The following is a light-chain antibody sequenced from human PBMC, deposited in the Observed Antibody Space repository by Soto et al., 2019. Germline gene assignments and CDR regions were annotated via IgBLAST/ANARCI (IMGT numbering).Light chain of an antibody. Sequence: EVVMTQSPATLSVSPGERVTLSCRASQSVASNLAWFQQKPGQAPSLLIYHASTRATGIPARFSGSGSGTEFTLTFSSLQSEDFAIYYCQQYDYWPWTFGQGTKVDI. CDR3: QQYDYWPWT. J-gene: IGKJ1*01. CDR1: QSVASN. V-gene: IGKV3-15*01. CDR2: HAS.